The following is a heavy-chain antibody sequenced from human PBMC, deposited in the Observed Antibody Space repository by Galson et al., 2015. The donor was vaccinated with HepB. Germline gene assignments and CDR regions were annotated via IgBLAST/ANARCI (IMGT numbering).Heavy chain of an antibody. Sequence: SLRLSCAASGFTFSNYGMPWVRQAPGKGLEWVAVISYDGSIKYSADSVKVRFPISRDNSKNTLYLQMNSLRAEDTALYYCAKDPYLYSALAGTMAGFDYWGQGTLVTVSS. CDR2: ISYDGSIK. V-gene: IGHV3-30*18. J-gene: IGHJ4*02. CDR1: GFTFSNYG. CDR3: AKDPYLYSALAGTMAGFDY. D-gene: IGHD6-19*01.